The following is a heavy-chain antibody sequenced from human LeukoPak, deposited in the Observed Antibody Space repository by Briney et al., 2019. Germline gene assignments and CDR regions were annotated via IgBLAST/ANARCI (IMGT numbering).Heavy chain of an antibody. CDR3: ARDTSDDYGDYGDAFDI. CDR1: GGSISSYY. J-gene: IGHJ3*02. V-gene: IGHV4-59*01. CDR2: IYYIGST. Sequence: SETLSLTCTVSGGSISSYYWSWIRQPPGKGLEWIGYIYYIGSTNYNPSIKRRGTISVDTYKNQFSLKLSSVTAADTAVYYCARDTSDDYGDYGDAFDIWGQGTMVTVSS. D-gene: IGHD4-17*01.